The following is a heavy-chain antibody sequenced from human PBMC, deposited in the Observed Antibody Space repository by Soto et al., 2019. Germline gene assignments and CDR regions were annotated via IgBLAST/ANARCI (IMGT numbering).Heavy chain of an antibody. CDR2: INHSGST. CDR1: GGSFIGYY. D-gene: IGHD3-3*01. J-gene: IGHJ4*02. CDR3: ARARSYYDVWSGYYNFDY. V-gene: IGHV4-34*01. Sequence: SETLSLTCAVYGGSFIGYYWSWILQPPWKGLEWIGEINHSGSTNYNPSLKSRVTISVDTSKNQFSLKLSSVTAADTAVYYCARARSYYDVWSGYYNFDYWGQGTLVTVSS.